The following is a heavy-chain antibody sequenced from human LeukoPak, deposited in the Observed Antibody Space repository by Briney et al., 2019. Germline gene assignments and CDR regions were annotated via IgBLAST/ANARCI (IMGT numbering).Heavy chain of an antibody. CDR2: IYYSGST. J-gene: IGHJ4*02. CDR3: ARVPDGGNSYYFDY. D-gene: IGHD4-23*01. V-gene: IGHV4-59*01. Sequence: SETLSLTCTVSGGSISSYYWSWFRQPPGKGLEWIGYIYYSGSTNYNPSLKSRVTISVDTSKNQFSLKLSSVTAADTAVYYCARVPDGGNSYYFDYWGQGTLVTVSS. CDR1: GGSISSYY.